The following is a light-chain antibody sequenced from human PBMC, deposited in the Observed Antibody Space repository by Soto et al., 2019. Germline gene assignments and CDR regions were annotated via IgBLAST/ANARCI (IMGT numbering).Light chain of an antibody. CDR3: QQSYSTPLT. CDR1: QDIRSW. Sequence: DIQMTQSPSSVSASVGDRVTITCRASQDIRSWLAWYQQKPGQAPKLLIYTASSLQTGVPSRFSGSGSGTDFTLTISSLQPEDFATYYCQQSYSTPLTFGGGTKVEIK. CDR2: TAS. V-gene: IGKV1-12*01. J-gene: IGKJ4*01.